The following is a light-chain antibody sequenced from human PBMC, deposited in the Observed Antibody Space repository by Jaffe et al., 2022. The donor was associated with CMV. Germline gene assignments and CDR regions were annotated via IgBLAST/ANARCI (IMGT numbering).Light chain of an antibody. CDR2: WAS. CDR1: QTVLYSPNNKNY. J-gene: IGKJ4*01. V-gene: IGKV4-1*01. Sequence: DIVMTQSPDSLAVSLGERATINCKSSQTVLYSPNNKNYLAWFQQKPGQPPKLLIYWASTRESGVPDRFSGSGSGTDFTLTIRSLQAEDVAVYYCQQYYSTPLTFGGGTKVEIK. CDR3: QQYYSTPLT.